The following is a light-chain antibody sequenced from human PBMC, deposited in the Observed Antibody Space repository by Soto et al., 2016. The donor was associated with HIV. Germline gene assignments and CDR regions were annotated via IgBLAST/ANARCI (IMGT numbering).Light chain of an antibody. J-gene: IGKJ3*01. CDR2: ASS. V-gene: IGKV1-9*01. Sequence: SFLSASVGDRVTITCRASQGISSFLAWYQQKPGKAPKLLIYASSILQSGVPSRFSGSGSGTEFTLTITRLQPEDFATYYCQQLHSYPRTFGPGTKVDIK. CDR1: QGISSF. CDR3: QQLHSYPRT.